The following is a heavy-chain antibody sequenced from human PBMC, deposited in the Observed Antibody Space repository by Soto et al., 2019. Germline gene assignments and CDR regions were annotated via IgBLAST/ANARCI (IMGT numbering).Heavy chain of an antibody. V-gene: IGHV3-21*01. J-gene: IGHJ6*03. CDR3: ARGYCSDTSCSTYYYYYMDV. CDR2: ISTTSSYI. CDR1: GFTFSDYS. Sequence: GGSLRLSCAASGFTFSDYSLNWVRQAPGKGLEWVSSISTTSSYIYYADSVKGRFTMSRDNAKNSLYLQMNSLRAEDTAVYYCARGYCSDTSCSTYYYYYMDVWGKGTTVTVSS. D-gene: IGHD2-2*03.